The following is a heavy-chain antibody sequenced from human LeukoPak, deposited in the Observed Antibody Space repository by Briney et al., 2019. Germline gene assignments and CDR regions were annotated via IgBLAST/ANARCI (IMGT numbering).Heavy chain of an antibody. CDR1: GGSFSGYY. J-gene: IGHJ4*02. V-gene: IGHV4-34*01. D-gene: IGHD3-3*01. CDR3: ARDPTYYDFWSGPTFDY. CDR2: INHSGST. Sequence: PSETLSLTCAVYGGSFSGYYWSWIRQPPGKGLEWIGEINHSGSTNYNPSLKSRVTISVDTSKNQFSLKLSSVTAADTAVYYCARDPTYYDFWSGPTFDYWGQGTLVTVSS.